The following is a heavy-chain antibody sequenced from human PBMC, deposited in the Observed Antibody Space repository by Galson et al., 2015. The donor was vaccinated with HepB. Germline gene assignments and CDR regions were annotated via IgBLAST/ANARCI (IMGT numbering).Heavy chain of an antibody. CDR3: ARGPWLTIAVYYYYMEV. J-gene: IGHJ6*03. D-gene: IGHD6-19*01. Sequence: SVKVSCKASGGTFSSYAISWVRQAPGQGLEWMGGIIPILGIANYAQKFQGRVTITADKSTSTAYMELSSLRSEDTSVYYLARGPWLTIAVYYYYMEVWGKGTTVTVSS. V-gene: IGHV1-69*10. CDR2: IIPILGIA. CDR1: GGTFSSYA.